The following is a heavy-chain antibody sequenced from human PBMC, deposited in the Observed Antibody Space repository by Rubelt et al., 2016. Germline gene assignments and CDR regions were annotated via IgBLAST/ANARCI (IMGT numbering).Heavy chain of an antibody. V-gene: IGHV4-38-2*02. CDR3: ARVSVVVSPQYYFDY. D-gene: IGHD2-15*01. CDR1: GYSIRSNYY. Sequence: QVQLQESGPGLVKPSETLSLTCTVSGYSIRSNYYWGWIRQPPGKGLEWIGSMFHSGTTYYNPSLKSRVTISVDTSKSHFCGMRRSVTAADTAVYYCARVSVVVSPQYYFDYWGQGTLVTVSS. J-gene: IGHJ4*02. CDR2: MFHSGTT.